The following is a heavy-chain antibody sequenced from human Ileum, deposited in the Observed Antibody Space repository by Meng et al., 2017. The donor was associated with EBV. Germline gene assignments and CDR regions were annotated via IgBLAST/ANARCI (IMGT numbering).Heavy chain of an antibody. Sequence: QAELQEAGPGLVKTSGPLSVTCTVSGGSISSSNWWSWVRQPPGKGLEWIGEIYHSGSTNYNPSLKSRVSISVDKSKNQFSLKLSSVTAADTAVYYCARADKVRFDYWGQGTLVTVSS. CDR1: GGSISSSNW. J-gene: IGHJ4*02. V-gene: IGHV4-4*02. CDR2: IYHSGST. CDR3: ARADKVRFDY.